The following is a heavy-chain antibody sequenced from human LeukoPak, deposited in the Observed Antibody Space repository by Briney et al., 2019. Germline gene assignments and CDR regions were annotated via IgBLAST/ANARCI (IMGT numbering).Heavy chain of an antibody. CDR3: ARPRGCSSTCSNFDY. J-gene: IGHJ4*02. V-gene: IGHV3-7*01. Sequence: GGSLRLSCAASGFSFSRFWMSWVRQAPGKVLEWVANINPDGSDKYYVDSAKGRFTISRDNAKNSLYLQMNSLRAEDTAVYYCARPRGCSSTCSNFDYWGQGTLVTVSS. CDR2: INPDGSDK. CDR1: GFSFSRFW. D-gene: IGHD2-15*01.